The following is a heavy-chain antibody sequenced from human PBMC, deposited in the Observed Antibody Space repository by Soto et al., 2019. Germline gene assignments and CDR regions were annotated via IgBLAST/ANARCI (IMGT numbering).Heavy chain of an antibody. J-gene: IGHJ6*02. CDR2: INPNSGGT. CDR1: GYTFTGYY. CDR3: ARGGSSHLGVYYGMGV. Sequence: EASVKVSCKASGYTFTGYYMPWVRQAPGQGLEWMGWINPNSGGTNYAQKFQGWVTMTRDTSISTAYMELSRLRSDDTAVYYCARGGSSHLGVYYGMGVWGQGTTVTVSS. V-gene: IGHV1-2*04. D-gene: IGHD2-15*01.